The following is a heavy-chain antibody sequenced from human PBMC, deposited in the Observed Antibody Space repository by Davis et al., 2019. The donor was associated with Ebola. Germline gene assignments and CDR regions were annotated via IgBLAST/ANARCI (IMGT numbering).Heavy chain of an antibody. Sequence: ASVKVSCKASAYTFTGYYMHWVRQAPGQGLEWMGWINPNSGGTNYAQKFQGWVTMTRDTSISTAYMELSRLRSDDTAVYYCARGGGSGGSQYYFDYWGQGTLVTVSS. CDR1: AYTFTGYY. V-gene: IGHV1-2*04. CDR3: ARGGGSGGSQYYFDY. CDR2: INPNSGGT. J-gene: IGHJ4*02. D-gene: IGHD2-15*01.